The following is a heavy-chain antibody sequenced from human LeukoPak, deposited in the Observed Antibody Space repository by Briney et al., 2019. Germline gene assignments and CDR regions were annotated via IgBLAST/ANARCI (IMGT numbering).Heavy chain of an antibody. CDR2: ISYDGSNK. CDR3: ARVAKATHSYAYGDDAFDI. Sequence: GGSLRLSCAASGFTFSTYAMHWVRQAPGKGLEWVALISYDGSNKYYADSVKGRFALSRDNSKNTLYLQMSSLRAEDMAVYYCARVAKATHSYAYGDDAFDIWGQGTMVTVSS. V-gene: IGHV3-30*09. D-gene: IGHD5-18*01. CDR1: GFTFSTYA. J-gene: IGHJ3*02.